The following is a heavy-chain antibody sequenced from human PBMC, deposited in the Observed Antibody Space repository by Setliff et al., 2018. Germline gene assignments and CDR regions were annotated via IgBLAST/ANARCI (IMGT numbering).Heavy chain of an antibody. CDR2: ISGSGDDT. J-gene: IGHJ4*02. D-gene: IGHD6-19*01. CDR1: GFTFSSYA. V-gene: IGHV3-23*01. CDR3: AKDSLSGWSAVDY. Sequence: PGGSLRLSCTASGFTFSSYAMSWVRQAPGKGLEWVSGISGSGDDTYYADSVKGRFTISRDDSKNTLYLQMNSLRPEDTAVYYCAKDSLSGWSAVDYWGQGTLVTVSS.